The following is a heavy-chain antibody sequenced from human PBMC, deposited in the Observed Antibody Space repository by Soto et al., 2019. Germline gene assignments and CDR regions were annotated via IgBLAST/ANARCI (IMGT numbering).Heavy chain of an antibody. CDR1: GFTFGDHY. CDR3: AMGDYGRY. CDR2: ISARSTYT. Sequence: QVQLVESGGGLVKPGTSLRLSCAASGFTFGDHYMSWIRQAPGKGLEWLSHISARSTYTNYGDSVKGRFSISRDNVKQTVYLQMNSLTVDDTAIYYCAMGDYGRYWGPGTLVTVSS. V-gene: IGHV3-11*06. D-gene: IGHD4-17*01. J-gene: IGHJ4*02.